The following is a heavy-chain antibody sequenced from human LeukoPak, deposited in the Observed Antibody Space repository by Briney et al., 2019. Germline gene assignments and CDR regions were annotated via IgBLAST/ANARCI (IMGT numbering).Heavy chain of an antibody. Sequence: PSETLSLTCTVSGGSISSYYWSWIRQPPGEGLEWIGYIYYSGSTNYNPSLKSRVTISVDTSKNQFSLKLSSVTAADTAVYYCARDHYDSSGSGDAFDIWGQGTMVTVSS. D-gene: IGHD3-22*01. V-gene: IGHV4-59*12. J-gene: IGHJ3*02. CDR2: IYYSGST. CDR1: GGSISSYY. CDR3: ARDHYDSSGSGDAFDI.